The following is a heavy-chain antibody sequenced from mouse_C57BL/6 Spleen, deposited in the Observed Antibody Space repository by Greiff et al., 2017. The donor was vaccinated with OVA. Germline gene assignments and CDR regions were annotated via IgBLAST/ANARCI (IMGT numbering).Heavy chain of an antibody. CDR2: ISYDGSN. Sequence: DVKLQESGPGLVKPSQSLSLTCSVTGYSITSGYYWNWIRQFPGNKLEWMGYISYDGSNNYNPSLKNRISITRDTSKNQFFLKLNSVTTEDTATYYCAREGIYYGNDDFAYWGQGTLVTVSA. V-gene: IGHV3-6*01. CDR3: AREGIYYGNDDFAY. J-gene: IGHJ3*01. CDR1: GYSITSGYY. D-gene: IGHD2-2*01.